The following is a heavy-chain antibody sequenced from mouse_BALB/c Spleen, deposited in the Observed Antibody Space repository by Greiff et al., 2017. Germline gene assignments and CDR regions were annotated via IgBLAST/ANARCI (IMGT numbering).Heavy chain of an antibody. Sequence: VQRVESGAELARPGASVKMSCKASGYTFTSYTMHWVKQRPGQGLEWIGYINPSSGYTNYNQKFKDKATLTADKSSSTAYMQLSSLTSEDSAVYYCARSEYYGSSYEGNYWGQGTTLTVSS. V-gene: IGHV1-4*01. CDR3: ARSEYYGSSYEGNY. CDR1: GYTFTSYT. J-gene: IGHJ2*01. D-gene: IGHD1-1*01. CDR2: INPSSGYT.